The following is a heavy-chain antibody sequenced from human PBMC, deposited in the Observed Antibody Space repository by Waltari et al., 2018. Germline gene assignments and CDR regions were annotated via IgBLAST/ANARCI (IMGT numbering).Heavy chain of an antibody. CDR3: AASSHGSVDYLDV. V-gene: IGHV4-31*01. J-gene: IGHJ6*02. D-gene: IGHD5-18*01. CDR1: GDSISRGGYY. Sequence: QVQLRESGPGLVKPSQTLSLTCTVSGDSISRGGYYWSWIRQHPGKGLEWIGCIYWTGTTNYNPSLKSLVTISVDTSKNQFSLKENSVTAADTAIYYCAASSHGSVDYLDVWGQGTTVTVSS. CDR2: IYWTGTT.